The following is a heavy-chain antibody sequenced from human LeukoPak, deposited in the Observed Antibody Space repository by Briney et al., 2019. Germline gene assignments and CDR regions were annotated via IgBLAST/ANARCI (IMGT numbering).Heavy chain of an antibody. V-gene: IGHV3-23*01. CDR2: IGDSGGST. D-gene: IGHD2-21*02. CDR1: GFSFSTYA. Sequence: GGSLRLPCAASGFSFSTYAMNWVRQAPGKGLEWVSVIGDSGGSTYYADSVKGRFTISRDNSKNTLYLQMNSLRAEDTAVYYCAKGTTVLTATALDYWGQGTLVTVSS. J-gene: IGHJ4*02. CDR3: AKGTTVLTATALDY.